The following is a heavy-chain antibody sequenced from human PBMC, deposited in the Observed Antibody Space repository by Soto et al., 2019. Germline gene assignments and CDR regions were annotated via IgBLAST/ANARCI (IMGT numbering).Heavy chain of an antibody. Sequence: GASVKVSCKASGYTFTSYGISWVRQAPGQGLEWMGWISACNGNTNYAQKLQGRVTMTTDTSTSTAYMELRSLRSDDTAVYYCARDTRARITMVRGVIIDYYYYYGMDVWGQGTTVTVYS. V-gene: IGHV1-18*04. CDR1: GYTFTSYG. CDR3: ARDTRARITMVRGVIIDYYYYYGMDV. CDR2: ISACNGNT. D-gene: IGHD3-10*01. J-gene: IGHJ6*02.